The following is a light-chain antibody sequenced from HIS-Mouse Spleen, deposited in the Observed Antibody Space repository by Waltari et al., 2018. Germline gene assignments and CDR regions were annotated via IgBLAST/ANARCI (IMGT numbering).Light chain of an antibody. J-gene: IGLJ2*01. CDR3: YSTDSSGNHRV. Sequence: SHELTQPPSVSVSPGQTARITCSGTALPTKYAYLYQQKSGQAPVLVIYEDSKRPSGIPERFSGSSSGTMATLTISGAQVEDEADYYCYSTDSSGNHRVFGGGTKLTVL. CDR1: ALPTKY. CDR2: EDS. V-gene: IGLV3-10*01.